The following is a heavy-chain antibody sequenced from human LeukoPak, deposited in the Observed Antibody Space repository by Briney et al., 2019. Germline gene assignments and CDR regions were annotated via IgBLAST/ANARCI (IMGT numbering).Heavy chain of an antibody. V-gene: IGHV1-2*02. CDR1: GYTFTVYY. J-gene: IGHJ4*02. CDR2: TNPNSGGT. CDR3: SSAKGRSNGHY. D-gene: IGHD2/OR15-2a*01. Sequence: ASVTVSFTASGYTFTVYYMHWVRQAPGQGLERMGWTNPNSGGTNYAQMFPGRVTITRDTSISTAYMELNRLSSDDTAVYYCSSAKGRSNGHYWGQGTLVTVSS.